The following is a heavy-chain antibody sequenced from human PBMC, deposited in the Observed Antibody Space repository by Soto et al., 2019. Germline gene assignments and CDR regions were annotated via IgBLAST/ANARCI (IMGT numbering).Heavy chain of an antibody. CDR3: ARLVGGYSGSHADEFDI. V-gene: IGHV3-30-3*01. J-gene: IGHJ3*02. D-gene: IGHD1-26*01. CDR1: GFSFSRFA. Sequence: QVQLVESGGDVVQPGRSLRLSCAGSGFSFSRFAIHWVRQAPGKGLEWVAVITYDGSNQYYADSVKGRFTVSRDNSRSTVYLQMNNLRSEDTTIYYCARLVGGYSGSHADEFDIWGQGTMVPVSS. CDR2: ITYDGSNQ.